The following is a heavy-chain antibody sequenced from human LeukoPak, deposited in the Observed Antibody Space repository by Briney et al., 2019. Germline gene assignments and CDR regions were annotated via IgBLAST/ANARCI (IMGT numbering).Heavy chain of an antibody. D-gene: IGHD2-8*01. CDR1: GGSISSYY. CDR2: IYTSGST. V-gene: IGHV4-4*07. J-gene: IGHJ4*02. Sequence: NPSETLSLTCTVSGGSISSYYWSWIRQPPGKGLELIRRIYTSGSTNYNPSLKSRVTMSVDTSKNQFSLKLSSVTAADTAVYYCARGGVSNYWGQGTLVTVSS. CDR3: ARGGVSNY.